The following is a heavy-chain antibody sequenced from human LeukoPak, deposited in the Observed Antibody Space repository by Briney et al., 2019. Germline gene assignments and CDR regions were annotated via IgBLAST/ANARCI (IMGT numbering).Heavy chain of an antibody. CDR2: TNSSDAGT. CDR3: AKAPVTSCRGAYCYPFDS. J-gene: IGHJ4*02. CDR1: GFTLSTYA. Sequence: PGGSLRLSCAAPGFTLSTYAMSWVRPTPGEGLEWVAATNSSDAGTYHADSARGRFTISRDNSKNTLYLQMNSLRAEDAAVYFCAKAPVTSCRGAYCYPFDSWGQGTLVTVSS. V-gene: IGHV3-23*01. D-gene: IGHD2-21*01.